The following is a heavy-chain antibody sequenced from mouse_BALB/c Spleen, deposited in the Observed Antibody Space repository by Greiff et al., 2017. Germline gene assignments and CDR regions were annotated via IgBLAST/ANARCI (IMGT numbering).Heavy chain of an antibody. CDR3: ARDGMSYYYDYYFDY. CDR1: GFTFSSYG. D-gene: IGHD1-1*01. CDR2: INSNGGST. J-gene: IGHJ2*01. Sequence: EVKLLESGGGLVQPGGSLKLSCAASGFTFSSYGMSWVRQTPDKRLELVATINSNGGSTYYPDSVKGRFTISRDNAKNTLYLQMSSLKSEDTAMYYCARDGMSYYYDYYFDYWGQGTTLTVSS. V-gene: IGHV5-6-3*01.